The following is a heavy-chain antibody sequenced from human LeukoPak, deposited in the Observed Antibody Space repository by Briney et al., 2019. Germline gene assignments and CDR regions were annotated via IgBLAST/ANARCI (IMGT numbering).Heavy chain of an antibody. Sequence: GGSLRLSCAASGVTFSSYSMNWVRQAPGKGLEWVSSISSSSSYIYYADSVKGRFTISRDNAKNSLYLQMNSLRAEDTAVYYCARDGGRRGDYWGQGTLVTVSS. CDR2: ISSSSSYI. CDR1: GVTFSSYS. D-gene: IGHD3-16*01. J-gene: IGHJ4*02. V-gene: IGHV3-21*01. CDR3: ARDGGRRGDY.